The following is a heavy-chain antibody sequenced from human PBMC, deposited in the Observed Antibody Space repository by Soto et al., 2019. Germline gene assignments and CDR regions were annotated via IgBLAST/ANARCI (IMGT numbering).Heavy chain of an antibody. J-gene: IGHJ4*02. V-gene: IGHV3-48*01. D-gene: IGHD2-15*01. CDR1: GFTFSSYS. CDR3: ARVTLPGSSSSLLDY. Sequence: PGGSLRLSCAASGFTFSSYSMNWVRQAPGKGLEWVSYISSSSSTIYYADSVKGRFTISRDNAKNSLYLQMNSLRAEDTAVYYCARVTLPGSSSSLLDYWGQGTLVTVSS. CDR2: ISSSSSTI.